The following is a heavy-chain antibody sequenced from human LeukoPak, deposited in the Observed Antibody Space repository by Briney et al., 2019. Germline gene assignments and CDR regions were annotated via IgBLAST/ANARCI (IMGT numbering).Heavy chain of an antibody. D-gene: IGHD2-2*01. CDR3: ARDQVVVPAARKDYYGMDV. CDR1: GFTFSTYW. J-gene: IGHJ6*02. Sequence: SGGSLRLSCAVSGFTFSTYWLSWVRQAPGKGLEWVANIKQDGSEQYYVDSVKGRFTISRDNAKNSLFLQMNSLRAEDTAVYYCARDQVVVPAARKDYYGMDVWGQGTTVTVSS. V-gene: IGHV3-7*04. CDR2: IKQDGSEQ.